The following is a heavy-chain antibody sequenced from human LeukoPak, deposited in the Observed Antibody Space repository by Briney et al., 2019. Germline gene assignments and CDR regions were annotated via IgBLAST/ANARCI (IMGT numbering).Heavy chain of an antibody. V-gene: IGHV4-4*07. CDR1: GWTISRYY. D-gene: IGHD6-19*01. J-gene: IGHJ4*02. Sequence: SGTLSLTCTVSGWTISRYYWTWIRQPAGKELEWIGRIHTSGRSNYNPALKSRATMSADTSKNQYSLKLTSVTAADTAVYYCARSWQWLPLDSWGQGTLVTVSS. CDR2: IHTSGRS. CDR3: ARSWQWLPLDS.